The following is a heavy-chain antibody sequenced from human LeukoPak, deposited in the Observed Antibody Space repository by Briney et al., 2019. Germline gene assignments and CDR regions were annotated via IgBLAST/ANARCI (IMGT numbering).Heavy chain of an antibody. CDR1: GYTFTGYY. D-gene: IGHD6-25*01. Sequence: PEASVKVSCKASGYTFTGYYMHWVRQAPGQGLEWLGWISAYNGKSNYAPTLQGRFSMTTDTSTSTAYMELRSLISADTAFYYCVRDRRRITASDAGDFWGQGTLVTVSS. CDR2: ISAYNGKS. V-gene: IGHV1-18*04. CDR3: VRDRRRITASDAGDF. J-gene: IGHJ4*02.